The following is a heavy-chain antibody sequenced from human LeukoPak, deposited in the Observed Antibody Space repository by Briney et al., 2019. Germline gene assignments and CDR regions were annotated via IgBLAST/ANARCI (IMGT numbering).Heavy chain of an antibody. V-gene: IGHV3-33*06. CDR2: IWFDGSNT. J-gene: IGHJ6*03. CDR3: AKDGVVTAVPRGAYYHYYVAV. Sequence: GGSLRLSCAASGFNFINYGMHWGREAPGEGLEWGAPIWFDGSNTDYADSVKGRFTISRDSSKNKVYLQMNSLRADDTAVYYCAKDGVVTAVPRGAYYHYYVAVWGKGTTVSVSS. D-gene: IGHD2-21*02. CDR1: GFNFINYG.